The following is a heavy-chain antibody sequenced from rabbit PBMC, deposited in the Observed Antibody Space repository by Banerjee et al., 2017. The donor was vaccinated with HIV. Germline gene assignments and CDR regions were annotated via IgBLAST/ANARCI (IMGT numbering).Heavy chain of an antibody. V-gene: IGHV1S45*01. D-gene: IGHD1-1*01. CDR2: ISPGSGRA. CDR3: ARDVGGSGYYVDL. J-gene: IGHJ4*01. CDR1: GFTISGSYY. Sequence: QEQLVEGGGDLVQPEGSLTLTCTASGFTISGSYYMCWVRQAPGKGLEWIGCISPGSGRAYYASWAKGRFTISKASSTTVTLQMTSLTAADTATYFCARDVGGSGYYVDLWGPGTLVTVS.